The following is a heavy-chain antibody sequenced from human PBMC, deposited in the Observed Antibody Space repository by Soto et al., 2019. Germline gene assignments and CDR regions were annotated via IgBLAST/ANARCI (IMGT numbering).Heavy chain of an antibody. CDR2: ISGSGGST. J-gene: IGHJ6*02. CDR1: GFTFSSYA. D-gene: IGHD3-3*01. V-gene: IGHV3-23*01. Sequence: PGGSLRLSCAASGFTFSSYAMSWVRQAPGKGLEWVSAISGSGGSTYYADSVKGRFTISRDNSKNTLYLQMNSLRAEDTAVYYCAKDRYHDYVFWSGYSGRYPLYYYGMDVWGQGTTVTVSS. CDR3: AKDRYHDYVFWSGYSGRYPLYYYGMDV.